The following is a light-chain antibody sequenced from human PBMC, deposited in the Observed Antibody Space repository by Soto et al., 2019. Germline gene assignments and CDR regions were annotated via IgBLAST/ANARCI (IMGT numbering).Light chain of an antibody. CDR2: GAS. J-gene: IGKJ3*01. CDR3: QQYGTSPFT. V-gene: IGKV3-20*01. Sequence: EIVLTQSPGTLSLSPGERATLSCRASQIVSNNYLGWYQQKPGQAPRLLMSGASSMATGIPDRFSGSGSGTDFTLTISRLEPEDFAVYYCQQYGTSPFTFGPGTKVDIK. CDR1: QIVSNNY.